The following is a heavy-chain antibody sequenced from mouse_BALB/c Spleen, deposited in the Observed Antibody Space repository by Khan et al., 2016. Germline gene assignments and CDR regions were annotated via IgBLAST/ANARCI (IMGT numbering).Heavy chain of an antibody. Sequence: QVQLQQPGAELAKPGASVKMSCKASGYTFTSYWMHWVKQRPGQGLEWIGYINPSTGYTEYNQKFKDKATLTADKSSSTAYMQLSSLTSEDSAVYYCARSGRYGDFDYWGQGTTLTVSS. CDR3: ARSGRYGDFDY. V-gene: IGHV1-7*01. CDR1: GYTFTSYW. J-gene: IGHJ2*01. D-gene: IGHD2-14*01. CDR2: INPSTGYT.